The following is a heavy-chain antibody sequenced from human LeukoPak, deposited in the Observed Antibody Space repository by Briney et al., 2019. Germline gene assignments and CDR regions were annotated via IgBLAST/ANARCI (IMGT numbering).Heavy chain of an antibody. D-gene: IGHD6-19*01. Sequence: SETLSLTCAVYGGSFSGYYWSWIRQPPGKGLEWIGEINHSGSTNYNPSLESRVTISVDTSKNQFSLKLSSVTAADTAVYYCARGRMAVAYWGQGTLVTVSS. V-gene: IGHV4-34*01. J-gene: IGHJ4*02. CDR2: INHSGST. CDR3: ARGRMAVAY. CDR1: GGSFSGYY.